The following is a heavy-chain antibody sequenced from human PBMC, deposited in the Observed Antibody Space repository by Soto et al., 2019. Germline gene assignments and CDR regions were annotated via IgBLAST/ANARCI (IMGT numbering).Heavy chain of an antibody. D-gene: IGHD6-13*01. V-gene: IGHV1-69*01. Sequence: QVQLVQSGSEVKRPGSSVRVSCKAVGGTFSDYVISWVRQAPGQGLEWMGGIIAMSGTVNNAQKFQDRVTITADESTSTAYMELSSLRSEATAIYYCAREAGYNWFDPWGQGTLVTVSS. J-gene: IGHJ5*02. CDR3: AREAGYNWFDP. CDR2: IIAMSGTV. CDR1: GGTFSDYV.